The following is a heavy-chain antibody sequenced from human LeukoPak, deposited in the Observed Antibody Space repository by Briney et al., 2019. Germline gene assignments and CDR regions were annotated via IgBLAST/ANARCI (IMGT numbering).Heavy chain of an antibody. CDR1: GYTFTDYY. CDR2: VDPEDGGT. J-gene: IGHJ4*02. Sequence: ASVKISCKVSGYTFTDYYMHWVQQAPGKGLEWMGLVDPEDGGTIYAEKFQGRVTITADTSTDTAYMGLSSLRSEDTAVYYCATGKGATTFDYWGQGTLVTVSS. V-gene: IGHV1-69-2*01. D-gene: IGHD1-26*01. CDR3: ATGKGATTFDY.